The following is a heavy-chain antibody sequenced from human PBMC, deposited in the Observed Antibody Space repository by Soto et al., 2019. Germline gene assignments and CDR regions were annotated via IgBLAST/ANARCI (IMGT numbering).Heavy chain of an antibody. D-gene: IGHD3-22*01. V-gene: IGHV1-18*04. CDR1: GYSFTSYG. J-gene: IGHJ4*02. CDR2: ISGHNGNT. CDR3: ARHRFNYYDDTVYYYFDY. Sequence: ASVKVSCKASGYSFTSYGISWVRQAPGQGPEWMGWISGHNGNTNHPQSLQGGVTMTTDTSRSTAYMELRSLGSDDTAVYYCARHRFNYYDDTVYYYFDYWGQGTLVTVSS.